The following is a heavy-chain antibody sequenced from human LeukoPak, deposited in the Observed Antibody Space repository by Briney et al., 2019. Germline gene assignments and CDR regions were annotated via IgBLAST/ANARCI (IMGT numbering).Heavy chain of an antibody. J-gene: IGHJ3*01. D-gene: IGHD4-17*01. V-gene: IGHV3-48*01. CDR2: IRSGSSAV. Sequence: TGGSQRLSCAASGFTFSNYLMDWVRQAPGKGLEWISNIRSGSSAVFYADSVRGRFTISRDDAKNSLYLQMNNLRVEDTGVYYCASALDMTAVTAWGHGTLVTVSS. CDR1: GFTFSNYL. CDR3: ASALDMTAVTA.